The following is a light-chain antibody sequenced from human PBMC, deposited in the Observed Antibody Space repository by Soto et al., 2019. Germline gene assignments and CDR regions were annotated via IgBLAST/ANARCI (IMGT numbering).Light chain of an antibody. Sequence: DIPMTQSPSSLSASVGDRVTITCRASQGIRNDLLGWYQQKPGKAPKCLIYVVSSLQSGVPSRFSGSGSGTEFTLTISRLQPEEFATYYCLQHDTYPLTFGQGTKVEIK. CDR1: QGIRND. V-gene: IGKV1-17*01. J-gene: IGKJ1*01. CDR3: LQHDTYPLT. CDR2: VVS.